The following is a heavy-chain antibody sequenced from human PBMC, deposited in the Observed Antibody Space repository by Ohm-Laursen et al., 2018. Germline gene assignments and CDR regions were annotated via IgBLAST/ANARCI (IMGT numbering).Heavy chain of an antibody. CDR1: GFTFSSYW. CDR2: ITGDGTGA. J-gene: IGHJ4*02. D-gene: IGHD5-18*01. Sequence: GSLRLSCAASGFTFSSYWMHWVRRAPGKGLVWVSRITGDGTGANYADSVKGRFTISRDNAKNMVYLQMNSLRVEDTAVYFCARLRSNTVTIIGLDYWGQGTLVTVSS. V-gene: IGHV3-74*01. CDR3: ARLRSNTVTIIGLDY.